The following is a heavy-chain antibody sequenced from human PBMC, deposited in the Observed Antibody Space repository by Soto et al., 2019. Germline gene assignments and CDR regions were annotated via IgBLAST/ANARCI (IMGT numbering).Heavy chain of an antibody. CDR3: ARRYSSGWLVAFDI. V-gene: IGHV4-39*01. J-gene: IGHJ3*02. CDR2: IYYSGST. CDR1: GGSISSSSYC. D-gene: IGHD6-19*01. Sequence: SETLSLTCTVSGGSISSSSYCWGWIRQPPGKGLEWIGSIYYSGSTYYNPSLKSRVTISVDTSKNQFSLKLSSVTAADTAVYYCARRYSSGWLVAFDIWGQGTMVTVSS.